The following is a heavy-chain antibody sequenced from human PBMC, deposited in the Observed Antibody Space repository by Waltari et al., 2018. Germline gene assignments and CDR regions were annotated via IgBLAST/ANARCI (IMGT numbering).Heavy chain of an antibody. Sequence: QVQLVQSGAEVKKPGASAKVSCQASGYTFTGYYMHWVRQAPGQGLEWMGWINPSSGGTNYAQKFQGRVTMTRDTSISTAYMELSRLRSDDTAVYYCARGKRTTTVVTPGYWGQGTLVTVSS. D-gene: IGHD4-17*01. CDR2: INPSSGGT. J-gene: IGHJ4*02. CDR1: GYTFTGYY. CDR3: ARGKRTTTVVTPGY. V-gene: IGHV1-2*02.